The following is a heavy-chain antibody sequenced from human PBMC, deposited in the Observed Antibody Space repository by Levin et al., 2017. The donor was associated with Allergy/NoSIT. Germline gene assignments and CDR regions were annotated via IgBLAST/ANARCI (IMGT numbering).Heavy chain of an antibody. CDR2: IYSGGST. D-gene: IGHD4-17*01. J-gene: IGHJ4*02. CDR3: VKGGSTVTSDY. CDR1: GVTISYNY. V-gene: IGHV3-53*01. Sequence: SCAASGVTISYNYMSWVRQAPGKGLEWVSVIYSGGSTYYADSVEGRFTISRDDSKNTLYLQMNSLRAEDTAVYYCVKGGSTVTSDYWGQGTLVSVSS.